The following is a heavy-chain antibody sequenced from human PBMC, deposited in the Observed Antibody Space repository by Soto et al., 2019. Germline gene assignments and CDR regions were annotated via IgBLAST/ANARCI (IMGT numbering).Heavy chain of an antibody. V-gene: IGHV4-30-4*01. J-gene: IGHJ4*02. CDR2: IYYSGST. CDR3: ARDFGDSGSYKRWAPGY. Sequence: SETLSLTCTVSGGSISSGDYYWSWIRQPPGKGLEWIGYIYYSGSTYYNPSLKSRVTISVDTSKNQFSLKLSSVTAADTAVYYCARDFGDSGSYKRWAPGYWGQGTLVTVSS. D-gene: IGHD3-10*01. CDR1: GGSISSGDYY.